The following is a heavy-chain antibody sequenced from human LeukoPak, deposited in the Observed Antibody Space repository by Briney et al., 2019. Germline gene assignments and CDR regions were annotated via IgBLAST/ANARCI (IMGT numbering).Heavy chain of an antibody. D-gene: IGHD3-10*01. CDR2: VFHSGST. J-gene: IGHJ5*02. CDR1: GGSISSYY. CDR3: ARGRGVSDWFDP. V-gene: IGHV4-59*01. Sequence: PSETLSLTCTVSGGSISSYYWSWIRQPPGKGLEWIGYVFHSGSTNYNPSLKSRVTISVDTSKNQFSLNLRSVTAADTAVYYCARGRGVSDWFDPWGLGTLVTVSS.